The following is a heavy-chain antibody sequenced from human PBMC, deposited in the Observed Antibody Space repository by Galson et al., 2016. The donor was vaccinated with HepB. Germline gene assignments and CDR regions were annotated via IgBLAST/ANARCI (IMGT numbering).Heavy chain of an antibody. Sequence: ETLSLTCSVSGVSINSDRNSWAWIRQPPGGGLEWIGSISYSGTTYYNPSLRSRVSLSLKTSNNQISLDVNSVTAADTAIYFCARHAAVAGVRDYFQNWGQGTLVSVSS. CDR1: GVSINSDRNS. V-gene: IGHV4-39*01. J-gene: IGHJ1*01. D-gene: IGHD6-19*01. CDR2: ISYSGTT. CDR3: ARHAAVAGVRDYFQN.